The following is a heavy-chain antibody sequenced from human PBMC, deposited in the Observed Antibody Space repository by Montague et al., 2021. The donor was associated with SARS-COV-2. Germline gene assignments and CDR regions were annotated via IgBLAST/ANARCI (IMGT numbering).Heavy chain of an antibody. Sequence: SLSLSWSASGFTVSSNYMSWVRQAPGKGLEWVSVIYSGGSTYYADSMKGRFTISRHNSKNTLYLQMNSLRAEDTAVYYCARGIAAAAYGWNWFDPWGQGTLVTVSS. CDR1: GFTVSSNY. D-gene: IGHD6-13*01. J-gene: IGHJ5*02. CDR2: IYSGGST. V-gene: IGHV3-53*04. CDR3: ARGIAAAAYGWNWFDP.